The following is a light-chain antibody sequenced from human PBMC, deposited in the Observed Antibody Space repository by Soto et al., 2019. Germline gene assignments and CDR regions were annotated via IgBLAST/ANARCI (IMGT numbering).Light chain of an antibody. CDR2: VAS. V-gene: IGKV3-20*01. J-gene: IGKJ1*01. CDR1: QSVSISY. CDR3: QQYGSSPRT. Sequence: EIVLTQSPGTLSLSPGERATLSCRASQSVSISYLAWYQQKPGQAPRLLIYVASSRAAGIPDRFSGSGSGTDFTLTISRLEPEDFAVYYCQQYGSSPRTFGQGPKVEIK.